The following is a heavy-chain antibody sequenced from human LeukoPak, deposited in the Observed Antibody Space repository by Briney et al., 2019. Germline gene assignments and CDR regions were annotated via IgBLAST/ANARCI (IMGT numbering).Heavy chain of an antibody. Sequence: GGSLRLSCAASGFTFSSYWMSWVRQAPGKGLEWVANIKQDGSEKYYVDSVKGRFTISRDNAKNSLYLQMNSLRAEDTALYYCARDLRGYSYGYRGAFDIWGQGTMVTVSS. D-gene: IGHD5-18*01. J-gene: IGHJ3*02. V-gene: IGHV3-7*03. CDR2: IKQDGSEK. CDR3: ARDLRGYSYGYRGAFDI. CDR1: GFTFSSYW.